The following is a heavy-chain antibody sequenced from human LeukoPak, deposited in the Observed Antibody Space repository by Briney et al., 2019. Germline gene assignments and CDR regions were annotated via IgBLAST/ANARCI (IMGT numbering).Heavy chain of an antibody. V-gene: IGHV1-18*01. J-gene: IGHJ3*02. CDR1: GYTFSYYG. CDR2: INAKNGNT. Sequence: ASVKVSCKASGYTFSYYGITWVPQAPGHGLEWIGWINAKNGNTNYAEKLQGRVTMTTDTSTNTAYMELRSLRSDETAGYYCARMGWNGPVLRAFDIWGQGTVVTVSS. CDR3: ARMGWNGPVLRAFDI. D-gene: IGHD1-1*01.